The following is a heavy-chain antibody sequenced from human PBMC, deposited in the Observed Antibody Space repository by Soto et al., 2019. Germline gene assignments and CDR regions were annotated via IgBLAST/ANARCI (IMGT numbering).Heavy chain of an antibody. J-gene: IGHJ6*03. CDR2: TYYRSRWYN. D-gene: IGHD1-7*01. Sequence: PSHTHSRTCAICGDRYSSNMAACNWIRQSPSRGLEWLGRTYYRSRWYNDYAVSVKSRITINPDTSKNQFSLQLTSVTPEDTAVYYCAGTTSHYWYYMDVWGKGTTVTVSS. V-gene: IGHV6-1*01. CDR3: AGTTSHYWYYMDV. CDR1: GDRYSSNMAA.